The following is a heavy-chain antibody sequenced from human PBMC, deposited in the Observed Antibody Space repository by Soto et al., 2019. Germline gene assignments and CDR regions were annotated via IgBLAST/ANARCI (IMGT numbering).Heavy chain of an antibody. CDR1: GGSLSGYY. J-gene: IGHJ6*02. V-gene: IGHV4-34*01. D-gene: IGHD1-1*01. Sequence: QVQLQQWGAGLLKPSETLSLTCAVYGGSLSGYYGNWIRQSPGKGLEWIGEINYSGITNYNPSLNSRVTISTDTSKNQFSLNLSSVTAADTAVYYCARTRNLDVWGQGTTVTVSS. CDR3: ARTRNLDV. CDR2: INYSGIT.